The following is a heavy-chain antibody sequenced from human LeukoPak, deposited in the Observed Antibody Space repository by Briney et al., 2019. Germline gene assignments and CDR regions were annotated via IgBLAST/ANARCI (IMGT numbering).Heavy chain of an antibody. D-gene: IGHD4-17*01. Sequence: SETLSLTCTVSGGSISSSSYYWGWIRQPPGKGLEWIGSIYYSGSTYYNPSLKSRVTISVDTSKNQFSLKLSSVTAADTAVYYCARLYGDAPSLDYWGQGTLVTVSS. CDR3: ARLYGDAPSLDY. J-gene: IGHJ4*02. CDR1: GGSISSSSYY. CDR2: IYYSGST. V-gene: IGHV4-39*01.